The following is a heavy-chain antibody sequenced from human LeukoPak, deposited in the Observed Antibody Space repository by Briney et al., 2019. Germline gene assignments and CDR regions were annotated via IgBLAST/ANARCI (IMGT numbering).Heavy chain of an antibody. V-gene: IGHV7-4-1*02. J-gene: IGHJ4*02. Sequence: ASVKVSCKASGYTFTGYYMHWVRQAPGQGLEWMGWINTNTGNPTYAQGFTGRFVFSLDTSVSTAYLQISSLKAEDTAVYYCARGPKYYYGSGSKFEYWGQGTLVTVSS. D-gene: IGHD3-10*01. CDR3: ARGPKYYYGSGSKFEY. CDR2: INTNTGNP. CDR1: GYTFTGYY.